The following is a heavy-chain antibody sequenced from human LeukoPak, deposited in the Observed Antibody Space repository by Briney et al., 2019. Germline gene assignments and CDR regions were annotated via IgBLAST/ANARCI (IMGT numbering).Heavy chain of an antibody. CDR1: GYTFTSYY. Sequence: ASVKVSCKASGYTFTSYYMHWVRQAPGQGLEWMGIINPSGGSTSYAQRFQGRVTMTRDTSTSTVYMELSSLRSEDTAVYYCARDRVAVAVIKGPYYYYGMDVWGQGTTVTVSS. D-gene: IGHD6-19*01. CDR2: INPSGGST. V-gene: IGHV1-46*01. J-gene: IGHJ6*02. CDR3: ARDRVAVAVIKGPYYYYGMDV.